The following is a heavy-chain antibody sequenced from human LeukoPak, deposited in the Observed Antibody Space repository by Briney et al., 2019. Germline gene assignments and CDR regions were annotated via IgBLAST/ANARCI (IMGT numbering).Heavy chain of an antibody. Sequence: GASVKVSCKASGYTFTGYYMHWVRQAPGQGLEWMGWINRNSGGTNYAQKFQGRVTMTRDTSISTAYMELSRLRSDDTAVYYCARDKALRYFDWLQNGMDVWGQGTTVTVSS. CDR2: INRNSGGT. D-gene: IGHD3-9*01. V-gene: IGHV1-2*02. CDR1: GYTFTGYY. J-gene: IGHJ6*02. CDR3: ARDKALRYFDWLQNGMDV.